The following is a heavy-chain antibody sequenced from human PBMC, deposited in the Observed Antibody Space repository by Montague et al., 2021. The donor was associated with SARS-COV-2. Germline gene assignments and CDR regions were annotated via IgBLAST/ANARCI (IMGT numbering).Heavy chain of an antibody. D-gene: IGHD3-9*01. CDR1: GDSVAEKSGG. Sequence: CAISGDSVAEKSGGWNWIRQSPSRGLERLGRTYYGSKWDSDYAESVKXRLVITPDTSKNQVSLQLNSVIPEDTAVYFCASSGITLTGLDAFDIWGQGTMGTVAS. CDR3: ASSGITLTGLDAFDI. J-gene: IGHJ3*02. V-gene: IGHV6-1*01. CDR2: TYYGSKWDS.